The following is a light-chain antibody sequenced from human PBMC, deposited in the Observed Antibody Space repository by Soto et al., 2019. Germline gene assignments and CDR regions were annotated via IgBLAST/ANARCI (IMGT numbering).Light chain of an antibody. Sequence: DIQLTQSPSFLSASVGDRVTITCRASQGISSYLAWYQQKPGKAPKLLIYAASTLQSRVPSRFSGSGSGIEFTLTISSLQPEDFATYYCQQLNSYPRFTFGPGTKVDIK. V-gene: IGKV1-9*01. CDR1: QGISSY. J-gene: IGKJ3*01. CDR2: AAS. CDR3: QQLNSYPRFT.